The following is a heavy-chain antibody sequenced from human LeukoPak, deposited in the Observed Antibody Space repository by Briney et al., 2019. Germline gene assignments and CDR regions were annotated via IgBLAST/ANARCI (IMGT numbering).Heavy chain of an antibody. Sequence: GASVKVSCKASGYTFTGYYMHWVRQAPGQGLEWMGGIIPIFGTANYAQKFQGRVTITADESTSTAYMELSSLRSEDTAVYYCASGPGGPNYYGSGSSNYYYYMDVWGKGTTVTVSS. D-gene: IGHD3-10*01. CDR1: GYTFTGYY. V-gene: IGHV1-69*13. CDR3: ASGPGGPNYYGSGSSNYYYYMDV. CDR2: IIPIFGTA. J-gene: IGHJ6*03.